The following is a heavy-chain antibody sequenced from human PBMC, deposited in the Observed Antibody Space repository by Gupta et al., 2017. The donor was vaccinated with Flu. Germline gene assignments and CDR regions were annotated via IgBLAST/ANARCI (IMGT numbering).Heavy chain of an antibody. V-gene: IGHV3-53*01. Sequence: EVQLVESRGGLIQHGGSLRLSWADSGVPVGPRYVSWVRQARGKGLGWVSVIYSGGSTYYADSVKGRFTISRANSKNTLYLQMNSLSAEDTAVYYCARGVFGITGTRNYYYYYMDVWGKGTTVTVSS. CDR2: IYSGGST. CDR1: GVPVGPRY. D-gene: IGHD1-20*01. CDR3: ARGVFGITGTRNYYYYYMDV. J-gene: IGHJ6*03.